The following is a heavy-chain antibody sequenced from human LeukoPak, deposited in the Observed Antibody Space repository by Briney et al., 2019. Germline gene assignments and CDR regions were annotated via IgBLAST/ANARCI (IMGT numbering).Heavy chain of an antibody. CDR3: ARAGSCYYDSSGYYY. V-gene: IGHV1-69*05. CDR2: IIPIFGTA. D-gene: IGHD3-22*01. Sequence: SVKVSCKASGGTFSSYAISWVRQAPGQGLEWMGRIIPIFGTANYAQKFQGRVTITTDESTSTAYMELSSLRSEDTAVYYCARAGSCYYDSSGYYYWGQGTLVTVSS. J-gene: IGHJ4*02. CDR1: GGTFSSYA.